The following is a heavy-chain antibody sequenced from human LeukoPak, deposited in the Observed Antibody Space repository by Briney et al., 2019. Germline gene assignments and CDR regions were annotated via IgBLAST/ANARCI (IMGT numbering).Heavy chain of an antibody. CDR2: ISAYNGNT. Sequence: ASVKVSCKASGYTFTSYGYSWVRQAPGQGLEWMGWISAYNGNTNYAQKLQGRVTMTTVTSTSTVYMELRSLTSDDTAVYYCAAEIYGGNSDCCTFDIWGQGTMVTVSS. CDR1: GYTFTSYG. V-gene: IGHV1-18*01. J-gene: IGHJ3*02. D-gene: IGHD4-23*01. CDR3: AAEIYGGNSDCCTFDI.